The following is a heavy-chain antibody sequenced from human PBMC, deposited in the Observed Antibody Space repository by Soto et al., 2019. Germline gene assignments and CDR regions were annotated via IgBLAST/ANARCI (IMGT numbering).Heavy chain of an antibody. CDR3: ARVLNRREAAGTTYFDY. D-gene: IGHD6-13*01. CDR1: GGTFSSYA. V-gene: IGHV1-69*12. CDR2: IIPIFGTA. J-gene: IGHJ4*02. Sequence: QVQLVQSGAEVKKPGSSVKVSCKASGGTFSSYAISWVRQAPGQGLEWMGGIIPIFGTANYAQKFQGRVTITADDSTSTGYVEMRSVRSEATAVYYCARVLNRREAAGTTYFDYWGQGTLVTVSS.